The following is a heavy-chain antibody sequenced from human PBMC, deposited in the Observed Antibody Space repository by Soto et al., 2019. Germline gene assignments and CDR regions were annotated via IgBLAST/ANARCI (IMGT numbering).Heavy chain of an antibody. V-gene: IGHV3-30-3*01. J-gene: IGHJ3*02. CDR2: ISYDGSNK. Sequence: QVQLVESGGGVVQPGRSLRLSCAASGFTSSSYAMHWVRQAPGKGLEWVAVISYDGSNKYYADSVKGRFTISRDNSKNALYLRMNSLRAEDTAVYYWARESGFPLDGAFDIWGQGTMVTVSS. CDR1: GFTSSSYA. CDR3: ARESGFPLDGAFDI. D-gene: IGHD5-12*01.